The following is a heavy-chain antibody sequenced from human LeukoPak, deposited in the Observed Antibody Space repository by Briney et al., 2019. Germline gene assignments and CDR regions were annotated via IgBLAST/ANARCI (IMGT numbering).Heavy chain of an antibody. Sequence: PSETLSLTCTVSGGSISSGSYYWSWIRQPAGKGLEWIGRIYTSGSTNYNPSLKSRVTISVDTSKNQFSLKLSSVTAADTAVYYCARGPGGSSSSDFDYWGQGTLVTVSS. CDR3: ARGPGGSSSSDFDY. D-gene: IGHD6-6*01. CDR1: GGSISSGSYY. V-gene: IGHV4-61*02. CDR2: IYTSGST. J-gene: IGHJ4*02.